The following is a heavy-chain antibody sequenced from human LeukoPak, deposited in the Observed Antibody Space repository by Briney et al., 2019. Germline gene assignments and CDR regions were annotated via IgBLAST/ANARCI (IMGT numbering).Heavy chain of an antibody. CDR2: IIPLFGAA. CDR1: GGTFSNYA. J-gene: IGHJ4*02. Sequence: SVKVSCKASGGTFSNYAINWVRQAPGPGLEWMGGIIPLFGAANYAQKFQGRVTITADESTSTVYMELKSLKSEDTAVYYCARGWDYDSGGRPTAYVYWGQGTLVTVSS. V-gene: IGHV1-69*13. D-gene: IGHD3-22*01. CDR3: ARGWDYDSGGRPTAYVY.